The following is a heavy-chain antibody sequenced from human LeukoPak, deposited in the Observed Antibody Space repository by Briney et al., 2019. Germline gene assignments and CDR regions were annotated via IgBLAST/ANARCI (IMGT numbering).Heavy chain of an antibody. J-gene: IGHJ3*02. V-gene: IGHV1-2*04. Sequence: RASVKVSCKASGYTFTTYAMNWVRQTPGQGLEWMGWINPNSGGTNYAQKFQGWVTMTRDTSISTAYMELNRLTFDDTAVYYCGRNRLGKAFDIWGQGTMVTISS. CDR1: GYTFTTYA. CDR2: INPNSGGT. D-gene: IGHD7-27*01. CDR3: GRNRLGKAFDI.